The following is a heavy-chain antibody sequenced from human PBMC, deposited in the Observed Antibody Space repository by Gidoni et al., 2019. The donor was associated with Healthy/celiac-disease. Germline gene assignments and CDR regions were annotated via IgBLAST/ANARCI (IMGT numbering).Heavy chain of an antibody. Sequence: QLQLQESGPGLVKPSETLSLTCTVSGGSISSSSYYWGWIRQPPGKGLEWIGSIYYSGSTYYNPSLKSRVTISVDTSKNQFSLKLSSVTAADTAVYYCAAFGWWGGDNYWGQGTLVTVSS. D-gene: IGHD2-21*01. CDR3: AAFGWWGGDNY. V-gene: IGHV4-39*01. J-gene: IGHJ4*02. CDR2: IYYSGST. CDR1: GGSISSSSYY.